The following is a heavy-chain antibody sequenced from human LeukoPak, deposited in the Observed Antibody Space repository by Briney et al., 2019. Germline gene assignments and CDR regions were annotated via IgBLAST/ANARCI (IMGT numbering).Heavy chain of an antibody. D-gene: IGHD6-13*01. J-gene: IGHJ4*02. Sequence: GGSLRLSCAASGFTFSSYSMNWVRQAPGKGLEWVSSISSSSSYIYYADSVRGRFTISRDNAKNSLYLQMNSLRAEDTAVYYCASRLTGYSSSWYGEPIDYWGQGTLVTASS. CDR3: ASRLTGYSSSWYGEPIDY. V-gene: IGHV3-21*01. CDR1: GFTFSSYS. CDR2: ISSSSSYI.